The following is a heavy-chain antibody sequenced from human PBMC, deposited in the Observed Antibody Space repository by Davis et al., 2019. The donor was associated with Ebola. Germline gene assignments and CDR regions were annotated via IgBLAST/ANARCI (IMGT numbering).Heavy chain of an antibody. CDR2: IYYSGST. J-gene: IGHJ4*02. CDR3: ARHRVGFWSGNPIDY. D-gene: IGHD3-3*01. CDR1: GGSISSGGYY. V-gene: IGHV4-39*01. Sequence: SETLSLTCTVSGGSISSGGYYWSWIRQHPGKGLEWIGYIYYSGSTYYNPSLKSRVTISVDTSKNQFSLKLSSVTAADTAVYYCARHRVGFWSGNPIDYWGQGTLVTVSS.